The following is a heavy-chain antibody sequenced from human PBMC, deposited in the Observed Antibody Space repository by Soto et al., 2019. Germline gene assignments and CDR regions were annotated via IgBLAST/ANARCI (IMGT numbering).Heavy chain of an antibody. Sequence: SLRLSCAASGFTFSSYGMHWVRQAPGKGLEWVAVISYDGSNKYYADSVKGRFTISRDNSKNTLYLQMNSLRAEDTAVYYCAKDTYYYDSSGEFDYWGQGTLVTVSS. D-gene: IGHD3-22*01. V-gene: IGHV3-30*18. J-gene: IGHJ4*02. CDR3: AKDTYYYDSSGEFDY. CDR1: GFTFSSYG. CDR2: ISYDGSNK.